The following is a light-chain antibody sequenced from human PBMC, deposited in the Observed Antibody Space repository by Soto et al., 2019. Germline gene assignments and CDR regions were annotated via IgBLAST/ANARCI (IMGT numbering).Light chain of an antibody. CDR3: QSYDDSLSVHYV. CDR2: GNT. V-gene: IGLV1-40*01. J-gene: IGLJ1*01. Sequence: QSVLTQPPSVSGAPGQRVTIPCPGSTSNIGSTYDVQWYQQLPGTAPKLLIHGNTDRPSGVPDRFSGSKSGTSASLAITGLQADDEADYYCQSYDDSLSVHYVFGTGTQLTVL. CDR1: TSNIGSTYD.